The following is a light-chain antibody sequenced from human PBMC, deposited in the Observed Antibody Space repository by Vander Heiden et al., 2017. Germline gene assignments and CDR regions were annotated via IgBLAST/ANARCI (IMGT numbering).Light chain of an antibody. J-gene: IGKJ1*01. CDR3: QQSDSPLWS. Sequence: DIHMTQSPSSLSASVGDRVTITCRTSQTIYTYLNWFQQRPGQAPNLLISATSSLQSGVPSRFIGGSSGTVFTLTISSLEPEDFATYYCQQSDSPLWSFGQGTKVEI. V-gene: IGKV1-39*01. CDR2: ATS. CDR1: QTIYTY.